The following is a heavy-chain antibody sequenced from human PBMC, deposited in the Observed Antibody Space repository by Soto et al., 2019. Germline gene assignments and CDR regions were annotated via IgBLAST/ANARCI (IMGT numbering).Heavy chain of an antibody. V-gene: IGHV4-34*01. CDR1: GGSFSGYY. CDR3: ARGPYYDFWRGNYHYYCAMDV. Sequence: SETLSLTCGVYGGSFSGYYWSWIRQPPGKGLEWIGEINDSGVTNYNPSLKSRITMSVDTSKNQFSLNLSYVTAADTAVYYCARGPYYDFWRGNYHYYCAMDVWGRGTTVTVSS. J-gene: IGHJ6*02. D-gene: IGHD3-3*01. CDR2: INDSGVT.